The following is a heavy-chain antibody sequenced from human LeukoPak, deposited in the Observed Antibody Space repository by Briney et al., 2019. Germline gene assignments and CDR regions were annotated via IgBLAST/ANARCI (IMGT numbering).Heavy chain of an antibody. CDR3: ARLSPDGGGGTFFDF. Sequence: PSETLSLTCTVSGASISSRSYYWDWIRQPAGKGLEWIGRVFPSGATHYNPSLNSRVTVSRDTSKNQFSLKLTSVTAADTAVYYCARLSPDGGGGTFFDFWGQGTLVTVSS. J-gene: IGHJ4*02. D-gene: IGHD4-23*01. CDR1: GASISSRSYY. V-gene: IGHV4-61*02. CDR2: VFPSGAT.